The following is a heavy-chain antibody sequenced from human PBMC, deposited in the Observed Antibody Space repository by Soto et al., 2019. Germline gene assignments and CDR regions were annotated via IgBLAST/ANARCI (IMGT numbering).Heavy chain of an antibody. D-gene: IGHD2-15*01. CDR3: AKVGDCSGGSCYSKWNKFDP. V-gene: IGHV3-23*01. CDR1: GFTFSSYA. J-gene: IGHJ5*02. Sequence: EVQLLESGGGLVQPGGSLRLSCAASGFTFSSYAMSWVRQAPGKGLEWVLAISGSGGSTYYADSVKGRFTISRDNSKNTLYLQMNILRAEDTAVYYCAKVGDCSGGSCYSKWNKFDPWGQGTLVTVSS. CDR2: ISGSGGST.